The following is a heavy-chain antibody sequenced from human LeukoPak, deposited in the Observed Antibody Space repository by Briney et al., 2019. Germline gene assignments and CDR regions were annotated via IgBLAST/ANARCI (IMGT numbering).Heavy chain of an antibody. J-gene: IGHJ3*02. CDR1: GFTFSSHA. CDR3: ATTVTTYPDAFDI. Sequence: PGGSLRLSCAASGFTFSSHAMSWVSQAPGKGLEWVSAISGSGGSTYYADSVKGRFTISRDNSKNTLYLQMNSLRAEDTAVYYCATTVTTYPDAFDIWGQGTMVTVSS. CDR2: ISGSGGST. D-gene: IGHD4-17*01. V-gene: IGHV3-23*01.